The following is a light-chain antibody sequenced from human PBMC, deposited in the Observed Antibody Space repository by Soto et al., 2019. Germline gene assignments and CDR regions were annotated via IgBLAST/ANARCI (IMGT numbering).Light chain of an antibody. CDR1: SSDVGSYNL. Sequence: QSALTKPASVSGSPGQSITISCTGTSSDVGSYNLVSWYQHHPGKAPKLMIYEGSKRPSGVSNRFSGSKSGNTASLTISGLQAEDEADYYCCSYAGSSTLVFGGGTKLTVL. V-gene: IGLV2-23*01. J-gene: IGLJ2*01. CDR2: EGS. CDR3: CSYAGSSTLV.